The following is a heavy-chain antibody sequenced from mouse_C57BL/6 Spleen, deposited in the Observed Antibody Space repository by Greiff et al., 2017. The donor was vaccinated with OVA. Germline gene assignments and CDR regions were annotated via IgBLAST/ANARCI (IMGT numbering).Heavy chain of an antibody. Sequence: QVQLQQPGAELVKPGASVKMSCKASGYTFTSYWITWVKQRPGQGLEWIGDIYPGSGSTNYNEKLKSKATLNVDTSSSTAYMQLSSLSSEYSSVYYCARSGADPGGLAYWCHGTLVTVS. CDR3: ARSGADPGGLAY. V-gene: IGHV1-55*01. CDR1: GYTFTSYW. J-gene: IGHJ3*01. CDR2: IYPGSGST. D-gene: IGHD4-1*01.